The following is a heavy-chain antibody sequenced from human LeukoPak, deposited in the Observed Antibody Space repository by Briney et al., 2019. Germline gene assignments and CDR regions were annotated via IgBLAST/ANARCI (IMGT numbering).Heavy chain of an antibody. V-gene: IGHV3-23*01. D-gene: IGHD3-22*01. J-gene: IGHJ4*02. Sequence: GGSLRLSCAASGFTFSSYAMSWVRQAPGKGLEGVSAISGSGGSTYYAYSVKGRFTISRDNSKNTLYLQMNSLRAEDTAVYYCAKHDSSGYYYVGYFDYWGQGTLVTVSS. CDR1: GFTFSSYA. CDR3: AKHDSSGYYYVGYFDY. CDR2: ISGSGGST.